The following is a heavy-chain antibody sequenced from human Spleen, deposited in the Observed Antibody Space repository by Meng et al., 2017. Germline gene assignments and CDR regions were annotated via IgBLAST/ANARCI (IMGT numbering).Heavy chain of an antibody. CDR1: GGSISTSGYY. J-gene: IGHJ4*02. CDR2: IGHSGFT. CDR3: ARRPTGIDS. Sequence: QPQLQESGPGLVKPSEALSLTCSVSGGSISTSGYYWGWIRQPPGKGLEWIGSIGHSGFTYYTPSLKSRVTVSIDTSRNQFSLWLTSVTAADTAVYYCARRPTGIDSWGQGTLVTVSS. V-gene: IGHV4-39*01. D-gene: IGHD2-8*02.